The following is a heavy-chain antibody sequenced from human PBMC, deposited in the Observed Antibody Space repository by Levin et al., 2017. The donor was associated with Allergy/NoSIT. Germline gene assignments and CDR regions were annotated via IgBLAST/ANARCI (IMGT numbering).Heavy chain of an antibody. CDR2: IYTSGST. V-gene: IGHV4-61*02. Sequence: SETLSLTCTVSGGSISSGSYYWSWIRQPAGKGLEWIGRIYTSGSTNYNPSLKSRVTISVDTSKNQFSLKLSSVTAADTAVYYCARIDGTTGTTFMDVWGKGTTVTVSS. CDR3: ARIDGTTGTTFMDV. J-gene: IGHJ6*04. D-gene: IGHD1-1*01. CDR1: GGSISSGSYY.